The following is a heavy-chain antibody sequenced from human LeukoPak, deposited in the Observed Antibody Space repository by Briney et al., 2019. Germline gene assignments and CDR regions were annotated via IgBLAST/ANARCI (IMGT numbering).Heavy chain of an antibody. V-gene: IGHV3-74*01. Sequence: GGSLRLSCAASGFTFSSNWMHWVRQAPGKGLVWVSRLSSDGMTITYADFVKGRFTISRDNAKNMLFLQMDSQRAEDTAVYFCARGGTAMTTLDYMDVWGKGTTVTVSS. CDR1: GFTFSSNW. CDR3: ARGGTAMTTLDYMDV. D-gene: IGHD4-11*01. CDR2: LSSDGMTI. J-gene: IGHJ6*03.